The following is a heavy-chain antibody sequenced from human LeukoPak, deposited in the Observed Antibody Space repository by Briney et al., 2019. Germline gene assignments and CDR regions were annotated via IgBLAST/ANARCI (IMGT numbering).Heavy chain of an antibody. CDR1: GYTFTSYD. CDR3: ARDLRIAARVWFDP. J-gene: IGHJ5*02. Sequence: ASVKVSCKASGYTFTSYDINWVRQATGQGLEWMGWMNPNSGNTGYAQKFQGRVTITADESTSTAYMELSSLRSEDTAVYYCARDLRIAARVWFDPWGQGTLVTVSS. V-gene: IGHV1-8*01. D-gene: IGHD6-6*01. CDR2: MNPNSGNT.